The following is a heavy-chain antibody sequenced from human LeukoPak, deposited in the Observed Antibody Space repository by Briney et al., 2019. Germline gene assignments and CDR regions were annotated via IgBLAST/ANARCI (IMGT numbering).Heavy chain of an antibody. Sequence: SETLSLTCAVSGGSVSTYYWSWIRQPPGKGLEWIGYIHHSGSTNYNPSLKSRVTVSIDTSKNQFSLKLRSVTAADTAVYYCARAYCTSTSCSRFDPWGQGTLVTVSS. CDR1: GGSVSTYY. CDR2: IHHSGST. V-gene: IGHV4-59*02. J-gene: IGHJ5*02. CDR3: ARAYCTSTSCSRFDP. D-gene: IGHD2-2*01.